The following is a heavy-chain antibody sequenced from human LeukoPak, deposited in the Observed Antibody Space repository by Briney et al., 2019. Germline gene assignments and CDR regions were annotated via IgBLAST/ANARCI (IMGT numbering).Heavy chain of an antibody. CDR2: INPNSSGT. J-gene: IGHJ4*02. D-gene: IGHD3-16*02. V-gene: IGHV1-2*02. CDR1: GYTFTDYY. CDR3: ARGGRGVWGSYRPFDY. Sequence: ASVKVSCKASGYTFTDYYMHWVRQAPGQGLEWMGWINPNSSGTNYAQKFQGRVAMTRDTSISTAYMELSRLRSDDTAVYYCARGGRGVWGSYRPFDYWGQGTLVTVSS.